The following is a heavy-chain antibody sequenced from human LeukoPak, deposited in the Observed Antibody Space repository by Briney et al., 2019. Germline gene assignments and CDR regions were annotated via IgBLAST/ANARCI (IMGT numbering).Heavy chain of an antibody. V-gene: IGHV4-30-2*01. J-gene: IGHJ2*01. D-gene: IGHD2/OR15-2a*01. Sequence: SETLSLTCAVSGGSISSGGYSWSWIRQPPGKGLEWIGYIYHSGSTYYNPSLKSRVTISVDRSKNQFSLELSSVTAADTAVYYCARSLIGYFDLWGRGTLVTVSS. CDR3: ARSLIGYFDL. CDR1: GGSISSGGYS. CDR2: IYHSGST.